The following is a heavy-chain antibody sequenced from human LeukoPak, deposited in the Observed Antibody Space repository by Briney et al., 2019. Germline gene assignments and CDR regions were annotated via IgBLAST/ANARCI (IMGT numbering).Heavy chain of an antibody. J-gene: IGHJ5*02. CDR2: ITSSSTYI. CDR3: AKDIYPGIFDP. CDR1: GFTFSSYG. V-gene: IGHV3-21*01. Sequence: PGGSLRLSCAASGFTFSSYGMSWVRQAPGKGLEWVSSITSSSTYIYYADSVKGRFTMSRDNAKNSVYLEMNSLRAEDTAVYYCAKDIYPGIFDPWGQGTLVTVSS. D-gene: IGHD2-2*02.